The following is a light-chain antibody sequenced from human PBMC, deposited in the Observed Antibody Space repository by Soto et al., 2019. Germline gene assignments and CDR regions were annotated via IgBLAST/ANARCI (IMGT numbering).Light chain of an antibody. CDR3: QQYNNWPRT. CDR2: GAS. V-gene: IGKV3-15*01. J-gene: IGKJ1*01. Sequence: EIVMTQSPATLSVSPGERVTLSCRASQSVSSNLAWYQQKPGQAPRLLIYGASTRATGIPARVSGSGSGTEVTLTISSLQSEDFAVYYCQQYNNWPRTFGQGTKVDIK. CDR1: QSVSSN.